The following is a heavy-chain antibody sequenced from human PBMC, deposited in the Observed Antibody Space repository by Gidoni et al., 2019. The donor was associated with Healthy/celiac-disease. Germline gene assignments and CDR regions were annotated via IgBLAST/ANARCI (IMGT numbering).Heavy chain of an antibody. Sequence: QVQLQQWGAGLLKPSETLSLPCAVYGGSFSGYYWSWIRQPPGKGLEWIGESNHRGSTNYNPALKSRVTISVDTSKNQFSLKLSSVTAADTAVYYCARVSPTDPDYWGQGTLVTVSS. J-gene: IGHJ4*02. CDR1: GGSFSGYY. V-gene: IGHV4-34*01. CDR2: SNHRGST. CDR3: ARVSPTDPDY.